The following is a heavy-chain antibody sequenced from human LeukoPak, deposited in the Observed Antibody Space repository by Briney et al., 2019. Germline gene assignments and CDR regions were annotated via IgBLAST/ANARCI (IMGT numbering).Heavy chain of an antibody. J-gene: IGHJ3*02. Sequence: SETLSLTCTVSGGSISSSSYYWGWIRQPPGKGLEWIGSIYYSGSTYYNPSLKSRVTISVDTSKNQFSLKLSSVTAADTAVYYCARDGPGRLGESPLFAAGAFDIWGQGTMVTVSS. CDR2: IYYSGST. CDR1: GGSISSSSYY. D-gene: IGHD3-16*01. CDR3: ARDGPGRLGESPLFAAGAFDI. V-gene: IGHV4-39*07.